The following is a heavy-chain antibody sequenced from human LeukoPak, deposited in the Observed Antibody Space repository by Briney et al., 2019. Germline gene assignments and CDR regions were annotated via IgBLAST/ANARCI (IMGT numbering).Heavy chain of an antibody. CDR2: ISISSSLA. CDR1: GFSFSSYN. V-gene: IGHV3-48*04. J-gene: IGHJ4*02. CDR3: ARETWIQLWPTPGV. Sequence: PGGSLRLSCAASGFSFSSYNMNWLRQAPGKGLEWVSYISISSSLAYYADSVKGRFTISRDNAKNSLYLQMNSLRAEDTAVYYCARETWIQLWPTPGVWGQGTLVTVSS. D-gene: IGHD5-18*01.